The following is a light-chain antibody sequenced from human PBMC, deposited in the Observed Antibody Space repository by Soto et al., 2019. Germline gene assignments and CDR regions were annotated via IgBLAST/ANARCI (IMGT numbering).Light chain of an antibody. CDR3: QQYNKWPLT. CDR2: GAS. Sequence: EIVMTQSPATLSVSPGERATLSCWASQSVYTTLAWYQQKPGQAPRLLIYGASTRATGIPARFSGTGSATEFTLTISSLQSEDSAVCYCQQYNKWPLTFGGGTKVEI. J-gene: IGKJ4*01. V-gene: IGKV3-15*01. CDR1: QSVYTT.